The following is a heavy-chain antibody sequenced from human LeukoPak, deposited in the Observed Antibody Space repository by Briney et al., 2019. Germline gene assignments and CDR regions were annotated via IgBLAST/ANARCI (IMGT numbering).Heavy chain of an antibody. CDR3: AKLGLYSSSWYYYGMDV. CDR2: ISGSGGST. Sequence: GGSLRLSCAASGFTFSSYAMSWVRQAPGKGLEWVSAISGSGGSTYYADSVKGRFTISRDNSKNTLYLQMNSLRAEDTAVYYCAKLGLYSSSWYYYGMDVWGQGTTVTVSS. CDR1: GFTFSSYA. D-gene: IGHD6-13*01. V-gene: IGHV3-23*01. J-gene: IGHJ6*02.